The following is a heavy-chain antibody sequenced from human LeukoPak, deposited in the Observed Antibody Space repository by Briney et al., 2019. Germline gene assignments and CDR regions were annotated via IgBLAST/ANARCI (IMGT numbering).Heavy chain of an antibody. CDR1: GGSISSGDYY. CDR3: ARLGDDVWGSYRPYYFDY. V-gene: IGHV4-30-4*01. CDR2: IYYSGCT. Sequence: SETLSLTCTVSGGSISSGDYYWSWIRQPLGKGLEWIGYIYYSGCTYYNPSLKSRVTISVDTSKNQFSLKLSSVTAADTAVYYCARLGDDVWGSYRPYYFDYWGQGTLVTVSS. D-gene: IGHD3-16*02. J-gene: IGHJ4*02.